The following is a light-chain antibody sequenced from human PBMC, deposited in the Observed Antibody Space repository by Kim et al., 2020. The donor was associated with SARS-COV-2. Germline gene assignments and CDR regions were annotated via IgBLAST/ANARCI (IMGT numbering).Light chain of an antibody. CDR3: QQANSFPLT. CDR1: PGISQY. V-gene: IGKV1D-12*01. J-gene: IGKJ4*01. Sequence: SAAVGDRVTMPCRASPGISQYLVWYQQTPGKAPKLLIYGASSLQSGVPSRFSGSVSGTDFTLIISSLQPEDFATYYCQQANSFPLTFGGGTKLEIK. CDR2: GAS.